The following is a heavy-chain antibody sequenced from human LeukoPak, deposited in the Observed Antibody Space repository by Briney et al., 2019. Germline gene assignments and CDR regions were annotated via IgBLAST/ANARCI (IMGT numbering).Heavy chain of an antibody. CDR1: GLTFSTSE. V-gene: IGHV3-48*03. CDR3: ASSQRGYDFAL. J-gene: IGHJ4*02. CDR2: ISSSSRTI. Sequence: GGSLRLSCAASGLTFSTSEMNWVRQAPGKGLEWLSYISSSSRTIFYADSLQGRFTISRDNARNSLFLQMNTLRVEDTGVYYCASSQRGYDFALWGQGTLVTVSS. D-gene: IGHD5-12*01.